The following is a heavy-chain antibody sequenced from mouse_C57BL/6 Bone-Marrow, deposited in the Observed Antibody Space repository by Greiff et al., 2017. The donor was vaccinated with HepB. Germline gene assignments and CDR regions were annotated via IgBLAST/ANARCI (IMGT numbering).Heavy chain of an antibody. Sequence: EVKVVESGGGLVQPKGSLKLSCAASGFSFNTYAMNWVRQAPGKGLEWVARIRSKSNNYATYYADSVKDRFTISRDDSESMLYLQMNNLKTEDTAMYYCVRNYGSFYYAMDYWGQGTSVTVSS. J-gene: IGHJ4*01. D-gene: IGHD1-1*01. CDR1: GFSFNTYA. CDR2: IRSKSNNYAT. V-gene: IGHV10-1*01. CDR3: VRNYGSFYYAMDY.